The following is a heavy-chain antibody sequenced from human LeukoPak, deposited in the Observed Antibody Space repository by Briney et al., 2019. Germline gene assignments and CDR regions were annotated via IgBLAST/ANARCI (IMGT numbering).Heavy chain of an antibody. Sequence: PGGSLRLSCAASGFTFSNYWMSWVRQAPGKGLEWVANIKQDASEKYYLNSVKGRFTIFRDNARNSLNLQMNSLRPEDTAVYYCARDGWGFGELSGYWGQGTLVTVSS. V-gene: IGHV3-7*04. J-gene: IGHJ4*02. D-gene: IGHD3-10*01. CDR2: IKQDASEK. CDR1: GFTFSNYW. CDR3: ARDGWGFGELSGY.